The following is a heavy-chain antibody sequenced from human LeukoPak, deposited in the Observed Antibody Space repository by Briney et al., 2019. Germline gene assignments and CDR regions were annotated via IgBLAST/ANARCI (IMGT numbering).Heavy chain of an antibody. CDR1: GFTFSSYA. CDR3: ARDKERRGSGSYYSPLDAFDI. J-gene: IGHJ3*02. CDR2: ISYDGSNK. V-gene: IGHV3-30-3*01. D-gene: IGHD3-10*01. Sequence: GGSLRLSCAASGFTFSSYAMHWVRQAPGKGLEWVAVISYDGSNKYYADSVKGRFTISRDNAKNSLYLQMNSLRAEDTAVYYCARDKERRGSGSYYSPLDAFDIWGQGTMVTVSS.